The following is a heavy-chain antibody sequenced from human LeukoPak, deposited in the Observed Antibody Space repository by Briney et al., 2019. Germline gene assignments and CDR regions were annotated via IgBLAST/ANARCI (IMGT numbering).Heavy chain of an antibody. Sequence: SQTLSLTCTVSGGSISSGGYYWSWIRQHPGKGLEWIGYIYYSGSTYYNPSLKSRVTISVDTSKNQFSLKLSSVTAADTAVYYCARDHYGGNSGWFDPWGHGTLVTVSS. D-gene: IGHD4-23*01. J-gene: IGHJ5*02. V-gene: IGHV4-31*03. CDR3: ARDHYGGNSGWFDP. CDR1: GGSISSGGYY. CDR2: IYYSGST.